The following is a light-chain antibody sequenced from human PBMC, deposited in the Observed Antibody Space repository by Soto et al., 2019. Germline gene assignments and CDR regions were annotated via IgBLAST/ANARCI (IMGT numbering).Light chain of an antibody. V-gene: IGKV3-20*01. CDR2: GAS. CDR1: QSVSSSY. J-gene: IGKJ4*01. CDR3: QQHDNSPLT. Sequence: IVLTQSPGTLSLSPGERAALSCRASQSVSSSYLAWYQQKPGQAPRLLIYGASNRATGIPDRFSGSGSGTDFTLTISRLEPEDFAVYYCQQHDNSPLTFGGGTKVDIK.